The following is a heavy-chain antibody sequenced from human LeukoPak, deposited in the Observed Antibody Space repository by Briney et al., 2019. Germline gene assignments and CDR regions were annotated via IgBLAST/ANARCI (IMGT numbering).Heavy chain of an antibody. Sequence: GGSLRLSCAASGFTFDDYGMTWFRQAPGKGLEWVSYISGGSSYTNFADSVKGRFTISRDNAKNSLYLQMNSLRAEDTAVYYCARVSLLDDGGLGDYWGQGTLVTVSS. CDR1: GFTFDDYG. J-gene: IGHJ4*02. CDR3: ARVSLLDDGGLGDY. CDR2: ISGGSSYT. D-gene: IGHD4-23*01. V-gene: IGHV3-11*06.